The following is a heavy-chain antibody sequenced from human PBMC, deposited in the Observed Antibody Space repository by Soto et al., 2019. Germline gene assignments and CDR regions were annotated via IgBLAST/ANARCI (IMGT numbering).Heavy chain of an antibody. Sequence: PGGSLRLSCAASGLTFTNAWMNWVRQAPGEGLEWVGRIKSESDGGTTDYAAPVRGRFSISRDESTNTLYLQMNSLKTEDTAVYYCSTDQGDSADFYTHHCWGQGTLVTVSS. D-gene: IGHD2-21*02. CDR2: IKSESDGGTT. V-gene: IGHV3-15*07. CDR3: STDQGDSADFYTHHC. CDR1: GLTFTNAW. J-gene: IGHJ4*02.